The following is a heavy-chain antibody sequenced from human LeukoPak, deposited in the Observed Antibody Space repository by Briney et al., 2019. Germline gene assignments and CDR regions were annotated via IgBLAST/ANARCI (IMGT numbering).Heavy chain of an antibody. V-gene: IGHV4-34*01. CDR2: INHSGST. Sequence: SETLSLTCAVYGGSFSGYYWSWIRQPPGKGLEWIGEINHSGSTNYNPSLKSRVTISVDTSKNQFSLKLSSVTAADTGAYYCARAVAAAGTLVGRPRGGNLDYWGQGTLVTVSS. D-gene: IGHD6-13*01. CDR3: ARAVAAAGTLVGRPRGGNLDY. J-gene: IGHJ4*02. CDR1: GGSFSGYY.